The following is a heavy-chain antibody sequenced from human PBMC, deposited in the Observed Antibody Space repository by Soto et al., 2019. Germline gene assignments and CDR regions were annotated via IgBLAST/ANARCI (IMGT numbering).Heavy chain of an antibody. D-gene: IGHD2-2*02. J-gene: IGHJ3*02. CDR3: ARTGGYCSSTSCYTESRGAFDI. V-gene: IGHV1-18*01. CDR2: ISAYNGNT. CDR1: GYTFTSYG. Sequence: ASVKVSCKASGYTFTSYGISWVRQAPGQGLEWMGWISAYNGNTNYAQKLQGRVTMTTDTSTSTAYMELRSLRSDDTAVHYCARTGGYCSSTSCYTESRGAFDIWGQGTMVT.